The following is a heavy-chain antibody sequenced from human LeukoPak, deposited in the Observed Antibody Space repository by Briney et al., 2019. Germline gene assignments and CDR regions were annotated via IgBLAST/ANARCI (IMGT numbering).Heavy chain of an antibody. CDR2: IYYSGSP. D-gene: IGHD3-16*01. V-gene: IGHV4-39*07. CDR3: ARGITIRGRDYFDY. CDR1: GGSISSSSYY. Sequence: KPSETLSLTCTVSGGSISSSSYYWGWIRQPPGEGLEWIGSIYYSGSPYYNPSLKSRVTISVETSKNQFSLKLSSVTAADTAVYYCARGITIRGRDYFDYWGQGTLVTVSS. J-gene: IGHJ4*02.